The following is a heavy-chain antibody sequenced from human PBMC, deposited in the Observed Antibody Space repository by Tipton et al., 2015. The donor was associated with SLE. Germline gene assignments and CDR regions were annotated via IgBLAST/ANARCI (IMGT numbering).Heavy chain of an antibody. V-gene: IGHV1-2*02. CDR2: INPNSGGT. Sequence: QLVQSGAEVKKPGASVKVSCKASGYTFTGYYMHWVRQAPGQGLEWMGWINPNSGGTNYAQKFQGRVTITTDESTSTAYMELSSLRSEDTAVYYCARAAPRTSCYEWGQGTLVTVSS. CDR3: ARAAPRTSCYE. D-gene: IGHD2-2*01. CDR1: GYTFTGYY. J-gene: IGHJ4*02.